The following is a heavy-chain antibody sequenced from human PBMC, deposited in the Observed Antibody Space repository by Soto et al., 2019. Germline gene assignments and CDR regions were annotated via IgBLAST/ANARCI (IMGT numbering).Heavy chain of an antibody. CDR1: GFTFSSYA. CDR3: ARDRGLVYFDY. V-gene: IGHV3-30-3*01. CDR2: ISYDGSNK. Sequence: GGSLRLACETSGFTFSSYAMHWVRQAPGKGLEWVAVISYDGSNKYYADSVKGRFTISRDNSKNTLYLQMNSLRAEDTAVYYCARDRGLVYFDYWGQGTLVTVSS. J-gene: IGHJ4*02. D-gene: IGHD3-10*01.